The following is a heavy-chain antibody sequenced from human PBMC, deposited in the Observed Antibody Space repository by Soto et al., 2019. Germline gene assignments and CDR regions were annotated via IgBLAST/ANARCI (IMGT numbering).Heavy chain of an antibody. J-gene: IGHJ4*01. D-gene: IGHD3-22*01. CDR1: GGSISSGGYD. Sequence: SETLSLNCTVSGGSISSGGYDLNWIRQHPGRGLGWIGYSYYRGNAYYNPSPKSRVTMAVDTSKKQFSLRVSAVTAADTAVYYCARDPQYSDTSGYYVSSGSFDYLCQGTLVTV. V-gene: IGHV4-31*03. CDR3: ARDPQYSDTSGYYVSSGSFDY. CDR2: SYYRGNA.